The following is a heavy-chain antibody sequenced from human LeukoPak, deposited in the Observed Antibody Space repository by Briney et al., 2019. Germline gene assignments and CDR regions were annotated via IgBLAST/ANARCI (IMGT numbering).Heavy chain of an antibody. CDR1: GFTFSSYA. V-gene: IGHV3-23*01. Sequence: GGSLRLSCAASGFTFSSYAMSWVRQAPGKGLEWVSAISGSGGNTYYADSVKGRFTISRDNSKNTLYLQMDSLRAEDTAVYYCAKDLYYDSSGYYLSPFDYWGQGTLVTVSS. J-gene: IGHJ4*02. CDR3: AKDLYYDSSGYYLSPFDY. D-gene: IGHD3-22*01. CDR2: ISGSGGNT.